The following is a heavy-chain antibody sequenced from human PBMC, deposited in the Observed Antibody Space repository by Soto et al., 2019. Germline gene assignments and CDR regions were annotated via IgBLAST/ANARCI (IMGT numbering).Heavy chain of an antibody. Sequence: GASLKISCQGSGYSFTSYWISWVRQMPGKGLGWMGRIDPSDSYTNYSPSFQGHVTISADKSISTAYLQWSSLKASDTAMYYCARLNKRGYCSGGSCLSYYYYGMDVWGQGTTVTRLL. V-gene: IGHV5-10-1*01. CDR3: ARLNKRGYCSGGSCLSYYYYGMDV. CDR1: GYSFTSYW. J-gene: IGHJ6*02. D-gene: IGHD2-15*01. CDR2: IDPSDSYT.